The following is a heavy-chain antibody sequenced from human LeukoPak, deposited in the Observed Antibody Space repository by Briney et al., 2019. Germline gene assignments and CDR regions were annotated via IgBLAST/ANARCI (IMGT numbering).Heavy chain of an antibody. Sequence: SETLSLTCAVYGGSFSGYYWSWIRQPPGKGLEWIGEINYSGSTNYNPSLKSRVTISVDTSKNQFSLKLSSVTAADTAVYYCARGVCGGGSCYSEWNYWGQGTLVTVSS. CDR1: GGSFSGYY. CDR2: INYSGST. CDR3: ARGVCGGGSCYSEWNY. D-gene: IGHD2-15*01. J-gene: IGHJ4*02. V-gene: IGHV4-34*01.